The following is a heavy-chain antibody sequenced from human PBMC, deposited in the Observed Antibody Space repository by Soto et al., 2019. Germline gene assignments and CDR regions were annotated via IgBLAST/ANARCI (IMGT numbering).Heavy chain of an antibody. D-gene: IGHD3-22*01. CDR2: IYYSGST. V-gene: IGHV4-31*03. Sequence: QVQLQESGPGLVKPSQTLSLTCTVSGGSISSGGYYWSWIRQHPGKGLEWIGYIYYSGSTYYNPSLQLRVTIPVNTSKNQFSLKLSSVAAADTAVYYCARAYDSSGYYTPTFDYWGQGTLVTVSS. CDR3: ARAYDSSGYYTPTFDY. CDR1: GGSISSGGYY. J-gene: IGHJ4*02.